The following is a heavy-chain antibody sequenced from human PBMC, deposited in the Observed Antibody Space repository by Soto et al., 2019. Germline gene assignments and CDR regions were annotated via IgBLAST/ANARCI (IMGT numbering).Heavy chain of an antibody. Sequence: SETLSLTCTVSGASVSSVKYYWTWIRQPPGKRLEWIGYVYYGGGASYNPSLRSRVNFLVESSKNQLSLKLNSVTAADTAIYYCASNIYGANGWFDPWGQGTLVTVSS. D-gene: IGHD4-17*01. CDR2: VYYGGGA. CDR1: GASVSSVKYY. J-gene: IGHJ5*02. V-gene: IGHV4-61*01. CDR3: ASNIYGANGWFDP.